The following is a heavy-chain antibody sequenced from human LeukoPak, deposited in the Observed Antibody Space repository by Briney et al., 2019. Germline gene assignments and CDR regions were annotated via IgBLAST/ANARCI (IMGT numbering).Heavy chain of an antibody. CDR3: ARLSSPFGSHYYYGMDV. Sequence: GGSLRLSCAASGFTFSSYSMNWVRQAPGKGLEWVSSISSSSSYIYYADSVKGRFTISRDNAKNSLYLQMNSLRAEDTAVYHCARLSSPFGSHYYYGMDVWGQGTTVTVSS. CDR2: ISSSSSYI. J-gene: IGHJ6*02. D-gene: IGHD3-16*01. CDR1: GFTFSSYS. V-gene: IGHV3-21*04.